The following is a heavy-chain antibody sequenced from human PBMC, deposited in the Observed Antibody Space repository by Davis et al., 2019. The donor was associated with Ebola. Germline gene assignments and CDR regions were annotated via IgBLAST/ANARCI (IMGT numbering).Heavy chain of an antibody. J-gene: IGHJ6*02. CDR3: ARPKEDYYGSGSYGGHYYYYGMDV. CDR1: GYSFTSYW. Sequence: GESLKISCKGSGYSFTSYWISWVRQMPGKGLEWMGRIDPSDSYTNYSPSFQGHVTISADKSISTAYLQWSSLKASDTAMYYCARPKEDYYGSGSYGGHYYYYGMDVWGQGTTVTVSS. CDR2: IDPSDSYT. D-gene: IGHD3-10*01. V-gene: IGHV5-10-1*01.